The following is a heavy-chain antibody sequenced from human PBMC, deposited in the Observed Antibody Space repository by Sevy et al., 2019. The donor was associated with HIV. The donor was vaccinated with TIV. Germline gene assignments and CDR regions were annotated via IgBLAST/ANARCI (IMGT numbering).Heavy chain of an antibody. CDR3: ARDWGTPPTAILYYFDF. CDR1: GFTFGHYA. J-gene: IGHJ4*02. Sequence: GGSLRLSCAASGFTFGHYAMHWVRQAPGKGLQWVAGISYEGSNEYYTDSVKGRFTISRDNSKNTLNLEMNNLRVEDTALYYCARDWGTPPTAILYYFDFWGQGIPVTVSS. V-gene: IGHV3-30*04. D-gene: IGHD3-16*01. CDR2: ISYEGSNE.